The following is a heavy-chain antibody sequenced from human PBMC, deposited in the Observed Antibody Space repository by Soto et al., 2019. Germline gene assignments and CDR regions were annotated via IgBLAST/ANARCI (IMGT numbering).Heavy chain of an antibody. J-gene: IGHJ6*03. V-gene: IGHV3-23*01. D-gene: IGHD5-12*01. Sequence: EVQLLESGGGLVQPGGSLRLSCAASGFTFSSYAMSWVRQAPGKGLEWVSAISGSGGSTYYADSVKGRFTISRDNSKNTLYLQMNGLRAVDTDVYYCAKGLHPYYYYYYMDVWGKGTTVTVSS. CDR3: AKGLHPYYYYYYMDV. CDR1: GFTFSSYA. CDR2: ISGSGGST.